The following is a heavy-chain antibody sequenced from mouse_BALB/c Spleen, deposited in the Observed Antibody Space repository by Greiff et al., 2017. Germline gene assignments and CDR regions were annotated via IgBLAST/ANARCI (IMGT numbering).Heavy chain of an antibody. CDR2: ILPGSGST. Sequence: VKLQESGAELMKPGASVKISCKATGYTFSSYWIEWVKQRPGHGLEWIGEILPGSGSTNYNEKFKGKATFTADTSSNTAYMQLSSLTSEDSAVYYCAEGGGNFAYWGQGTLVTVSA. J-gene: IGHJ3*01. CDR1: GYTFSSYW. CDR3: AEGGGNFAY. V-gene: IGHV1-9*01. D-gene: IGHD1-1*02.